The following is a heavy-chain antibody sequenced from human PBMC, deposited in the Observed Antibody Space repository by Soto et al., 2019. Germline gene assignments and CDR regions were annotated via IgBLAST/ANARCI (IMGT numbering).Heavy chain of an antibody. J-gene: IGHJ4*02. V-gene: IGHV3-33*01. CDR1: GFTFSSYG. CDR3: ARVGYYGSGSYSFYDY. D-gene: IGHD3-10*01. Sequence: GGSLRLSCAASGFTFSSYGMHWVRQAPGKGLEWVAVIWYDGSNKYYADSVKGRFTISRDNSKKTLYLQMNSLRAEDTAVYYCARVGYYGSGSYSFYDYWGQGTLVTVSS. CDR2: IWYDGSNK.